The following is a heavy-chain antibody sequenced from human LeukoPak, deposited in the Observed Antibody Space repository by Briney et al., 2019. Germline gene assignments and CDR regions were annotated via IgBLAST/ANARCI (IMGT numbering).Heavy chain of an antibody. V-gene: IGHV3-9*01. CDR3: ARAKWELRVLLGY. CDR1: GFTFDDYA. Sequence: PGRSLRLSCAASGFTFDDYAMHWVRQAPGKGLEWVSGISWNSGSIGYADSVKGRFIISRDNAKNSLYLQMNSLRAEDTAVYYCARAKWELRVLLGYWGQGTLVTVSS. J-gene: IGHJ4*02. CDR2: ISWNSGSI. D-gene: IGHD1-26*01.